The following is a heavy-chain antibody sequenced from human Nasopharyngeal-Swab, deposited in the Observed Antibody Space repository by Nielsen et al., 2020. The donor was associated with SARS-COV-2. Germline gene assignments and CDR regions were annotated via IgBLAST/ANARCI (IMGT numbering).Heavy chain of an antibody. CDR1: GFTFSSYA. J-gene: IGHJ4*02. D-gene: IGHD1-1*01. CDR3: AKGLLEFDY. CDR2: ISGSGGST. V-gene: IGHV3-23*01. Sequence: GGSLRLSCAASGFTFSSYAMSWVRQAPGKGLEWVSAISGSGGSTYYADSVKGRFTISRDNAENSLYLQMNSLRAEDTAVYYCAKGLLEFDYWGQGTLVTVSS.